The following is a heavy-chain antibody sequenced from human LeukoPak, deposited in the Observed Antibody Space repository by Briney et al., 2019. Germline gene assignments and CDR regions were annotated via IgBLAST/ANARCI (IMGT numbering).Heavy chain of an antibody. CDR1: GGTFSSYA. D-gene: IGHD3-10*01. Sequence: ASVKVSCKASGGTFSSYAISWVRQAPGQGLEWMGGIIPIFGTANYAQKFQGRVTITADESTSTAYMELSSLRSEDTAVYYCARGYYGSGSPRYGPRYYYYYYMDVWGKGTTVTVSS. V-gene: IGHV1-69*13. J-gene: IGHJ6*03. CDR3: ARGYYGSGSPRYGPRYYYYYYMDV. CDR2: IIPIFGTA.